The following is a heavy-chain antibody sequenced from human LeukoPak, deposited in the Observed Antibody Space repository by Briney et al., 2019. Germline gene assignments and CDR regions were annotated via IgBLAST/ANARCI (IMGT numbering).Heavy chain of an antibody. CDR1: GFTFSSYS. CDR2: ISSSSSYI. Sequence: GGSLRLSCAASGFTFSSYSMNWVRQAPGKGLEWVSSISSSSSYIYYADSVKGRFTISRDNAKNSLYLQMNSLRAEDTAVYYCARLSAYYYGSYFYYYMDVWGKGTTVTVSS. J-gene: IGHJ6*03. CDR3: ARLSAYYYGSYFYYYMDV. V-gene: IGHV3-21*01. D-gene: IGHD3-10*01.